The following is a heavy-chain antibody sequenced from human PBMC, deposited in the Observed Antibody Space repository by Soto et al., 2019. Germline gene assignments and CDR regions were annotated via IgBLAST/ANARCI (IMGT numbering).Heavy chain of an antibody. Sequence: SETLSLTCVVSGYVITSGYYWGWIRQPPGKGLEWIGTVDHSGSTYYDPSLQGRVTISIDTSKNQFSLKLTSVAAADTALYYCARYFHTYSGPPIWGQGTLVTVSS. D-gene: IGHD5-12*01. CDR1: GYVITSGYY. CDR2: VDHSGST. J-gene: IGHJ4*02. V-gene: IGHV4-38-2*01. CDR3: ARYFHTYSGPPI.